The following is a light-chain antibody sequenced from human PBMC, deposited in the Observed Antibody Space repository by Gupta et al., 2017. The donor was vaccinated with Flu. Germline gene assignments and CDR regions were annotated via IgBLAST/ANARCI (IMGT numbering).Light chain of an antibody. V-gene: IGKV1-12*01. J-gene: IGKJ4*01. CDR3: QQSNSFPPLT. CDR1: QGISTW. Sequence: DIQMTQSPSSVSASVGDRVTITCRASQGISTWLAWYQQRPGKAPKLLIYAASTWQSGVPSRFSGSGSGTDLTLTISSRQPEDLASYYCQQSNSFPPLTFGGGTKVEI. CDR2: AAS.